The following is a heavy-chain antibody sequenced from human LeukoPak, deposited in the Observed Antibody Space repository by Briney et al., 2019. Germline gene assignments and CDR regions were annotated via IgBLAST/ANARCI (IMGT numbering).Heavy chain of an antibody. J-gene: IGHJ6*03. CDR3: AKDRDTSIYYYYYMDV. CDR1: GFTFSSYA. V-gene: IGHV3-23*01. Sequence: PGGSLRLSCAASGFTFSSYAMSWVRQAPGKGLEWVSGISGSGGSTYYADSVKGRFTISRDNSKNTLFLQLDSLRAEDTAVYYCAKDRDTSIYYYYYMDVWGKGTTVTVSS. D-gene: IGHD5-18*01. CDR2: ISGSGGST.